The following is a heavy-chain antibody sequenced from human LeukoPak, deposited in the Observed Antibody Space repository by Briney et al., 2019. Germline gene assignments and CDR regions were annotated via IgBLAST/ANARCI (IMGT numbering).Heavy chain of an antibody. J-gene: IGHJ4*02. Sequence: PGGSLRLSCAASGFTFSSYWMHWVRQAPGRGLVWVSRINSDGSSTSYADSVKGRFTISRDNAKNTLYLQMNSLRAEDTAVYYCARCLRNAPMVYDYWGQGTLVTVSS. CDR1: GFTFSSYW. CDR2: INSDGSST. CDR3: ARCLRNAPMVYDY. D-gene: IGHD3-10*01. V-gene: IGHV3-74*01.